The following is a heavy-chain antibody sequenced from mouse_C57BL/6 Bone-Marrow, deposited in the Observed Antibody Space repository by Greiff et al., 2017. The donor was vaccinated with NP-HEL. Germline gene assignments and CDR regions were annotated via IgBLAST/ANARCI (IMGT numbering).Heavy chain of an antibody. CDR2: IHPNSGST. J-gene: IGHJ3*01. CDR1: GYTFTSYW. CDR3: ARGLYYYGSSSWFAY. D-gene: IGHD1-1*01. Sequence: VQLQQPGAELVKPGASVKLSCKASGYTFTSYWMHWVKQRPGQGLEWIGMIHPNSGSTNYNEKFKSKATLTVDKSSSTAYMQLSSLTSEDSAVYYCARGLYYYGSSSWFAYWGQGTLVTVSA. V-gene: IGHV1-64*01.